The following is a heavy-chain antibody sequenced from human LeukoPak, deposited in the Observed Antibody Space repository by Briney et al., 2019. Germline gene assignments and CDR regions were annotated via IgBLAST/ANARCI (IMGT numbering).Heavy chain of an antibody. D-gene: IGHD6-19*01. CDR1: GGSISSYY. CDR3: ARRGYSSGWYGRGLDY. V-gene: IGHV4-59*12. J-gene: IGHJ4*02. Sequence: PSETLSLTCTVSGGSISSYYWSWIRQPPGKGLEWIGYIYYSGSTNYNPSLKSRVTISVDTSKNQFSLKLSSVTAADTAVYYCARRGYSSGWYGRGLDYWGQGTLVTVSS. CDR2: IYYSGST.